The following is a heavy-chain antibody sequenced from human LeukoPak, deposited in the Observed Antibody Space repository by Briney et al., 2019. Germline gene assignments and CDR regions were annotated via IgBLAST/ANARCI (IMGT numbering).Heavy chain of an antibody. CDR1: GFTVSSNY. V-gene: IGHV3-53*01. D-gene: IGHD2-15*01. Sequence: GGPLRLSCAASGFTVSSNYMSWVRQAPGKGLEWVSVIYSGGSTYYADSVKGRFTISRDNSKNTLYLQMNSLRAEDTAVYYCARDQGGRYYYYGMDVWGQGTTVTVSS. J-gene: IGHJ6*02. CDR3: ARDQGGRYYYYGMDV. CDR2: IYSGGST.